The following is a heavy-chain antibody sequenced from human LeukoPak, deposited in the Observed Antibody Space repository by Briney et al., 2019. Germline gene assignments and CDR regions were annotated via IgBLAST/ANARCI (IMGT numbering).Heavy chain of an antibody. V-gene: IGHV3-9*01. CDR3: AKGTFKYCSGGSCYSNWFDP. Sequence: GESLRLSCAASGFTFDDYAMHWVRQAPGKGLEWVSGISWNSGSIGYADSVKGRFTISRDNAKNSLYLQMNSLRAEDTALYYCAKGTFKYCSGGSCYSNWFDPWGQGTLVTISS. CDR1: GFTFDDYA. CDR2: ISWNSGSI. J-gene: IGHJ5*02. D-gene: IGHD2-15*01.